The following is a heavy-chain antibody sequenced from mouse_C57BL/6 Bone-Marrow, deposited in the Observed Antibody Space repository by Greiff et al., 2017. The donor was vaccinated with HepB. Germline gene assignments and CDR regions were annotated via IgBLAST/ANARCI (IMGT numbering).Heavy chain of an antibody. V-gene: IGHV1-69*01. Sequence: QVQLQQPGAELVMPGASVKLSCKASGYTFTSYWMHWVKQRPGQGLEWIGEIDPSDSYTNYNQKFKGKSTLTVDKSSSTAYMQLSSLTSEDSAVYYCAISITSVVDQFLYCYAMDYWGKGTSVTVSS. CDR3: AISITSVVDQFLYCYAMDY. CDR2: IDPSDSYT. J-gene: IGHJ4*01. D-gene: IGHD1-1*01. CDR1: GYTFTSYW.